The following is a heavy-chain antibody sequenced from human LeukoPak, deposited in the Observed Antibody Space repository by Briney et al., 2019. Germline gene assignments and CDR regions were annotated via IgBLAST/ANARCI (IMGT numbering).Heavy chain of an antibody. V-gene: IGHV3-30*18. D-gene: IGHD5-18*01. CDR2: ISYDGSNK. CDR1: GFTFSSYG. CDR3: AKIQDATTGYHFDY. J-gene: IGHJ4*02. Sequence: PGRSLRLSCAASGFTFSSYGMHWVRQAPGKGLEWVAVISYDGSNKYYADSVKGRFTISRDNSKNTLYLQMNSLRAEDTAVYYCAKIQDATTGYHFDYWGQGTLVTASS.